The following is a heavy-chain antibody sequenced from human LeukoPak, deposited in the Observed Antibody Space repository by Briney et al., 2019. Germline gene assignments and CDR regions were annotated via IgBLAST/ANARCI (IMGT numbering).Heavy chain of an antibody. V-gene: IGHV3-72*01. Sequence: AGGSLRLSCAGSGFTFSDHYMDWVRQAPGKGLEWVGRSRNRAKSYTTDYPASVKGRFTISRDGSKNSLFLQMTSLKTEDTAVYYCVRTTWEIGFLGKYYGMDVWGQGTTVTVSS. J-gene: IGHJ6*02. CDR2: SRNRAKSYTT. D-gene: IGHD1-1*01. CDR3: VRTTWEIGFLGKYYGMDV. CDR1: GFTFSDHY.